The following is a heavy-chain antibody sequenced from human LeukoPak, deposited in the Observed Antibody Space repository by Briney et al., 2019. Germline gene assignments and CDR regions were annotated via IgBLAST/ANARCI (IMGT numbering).Heavy chain of an antibody. J-gene: IGHJ4*02. D-gene: IGHD6-13*01. CDR1: GVTFSSYA. V-gene: IGHV3-23*01. CDR3: AKRGIAAAASFDY. Sequence: PGGALRLSCAASGVTFSSYAMSWVRQAPGKGLEWVSTISGNGDYTYYADSVKGRFTISRDNSKNTLYLQMNSLRADDTAVYYCAKRGIAAAASFDYWGQGTLVSVSS. CDR2: ISGNGDYT.